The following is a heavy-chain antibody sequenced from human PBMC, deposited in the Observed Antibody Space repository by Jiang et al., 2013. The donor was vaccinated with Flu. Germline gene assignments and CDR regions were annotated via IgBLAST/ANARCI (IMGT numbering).Heavy chain of an antibody. J-gene: IGHJ4*02. D-gene: IGHD4-23*01. CDR2: SILVTLIP. Sequence: GAEVKKPGESLKISCKASGYSFANYWDRLGAPDARERPGVDGGSSILVTLIPDTARPSKARSPSQPTRSTTTAHLQWSSLKASDTAMYYCASGGYPTVVTYYYFDYWGQGTLVTVSS. CDR3: ASGGYPTVVTYYYFDY. V-gene: IGHV5-51*01. CDR1: GYSFANYW.